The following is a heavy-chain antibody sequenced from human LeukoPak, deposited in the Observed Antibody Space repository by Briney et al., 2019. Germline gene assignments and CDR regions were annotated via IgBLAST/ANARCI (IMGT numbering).Heavy chain of an antibody. Sequence: PGGSLRLSCAASGFTFSSYAMSWVRQAPGKGLEWVSAISGSGGSTYYADSVKGRFTISRDNAKNSLYLQMNSLRAEDTAVYYCARDQDWNYAFDYWGQGTLVTVSS. V-gene: IGHV3-23*01. CDR2: ISGSGGST. J-gene: IGHJ4*02. CDR1: GFTFSSYA. CDR3: ARDQDWNYAFDY. D-gene: IGHD1-7*01.